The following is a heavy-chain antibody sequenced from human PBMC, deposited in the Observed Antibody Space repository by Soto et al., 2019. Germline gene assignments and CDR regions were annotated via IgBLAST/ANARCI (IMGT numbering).Heavy chain of an antibody. CDR1: GFTFSSYA. CDR3: VRAAVEGTTNLDY. CDR2: ISGSGGST. D-gene: IGHD6-19*01. V-gene: IGHV3-23*01. J-gene: IGHJ4*02. Sequence: HPGGSLRLSCAASGFTFSSYAMSWVRQAPGKGLEWVSAISGSGGSTYYADSVKGRFTISRDNAKNSLYLQMNSLRAEDTAVYYSVRAAVEGTTNLDYWGQGTPVTVSS.